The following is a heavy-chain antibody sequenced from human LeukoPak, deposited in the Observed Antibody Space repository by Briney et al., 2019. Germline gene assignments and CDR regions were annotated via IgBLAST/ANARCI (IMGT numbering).Heavy chain of an antibody. CDR2: IRYDGSNK. Sequence: PGGSLRLSCAASGFTFSSYGMHWVRQAPGKGLEWVAVIRYDGSNKYYADSVKGRFTISRDNSENTLYLQMNSLRAEDTAVYYCARDPDGDYYFDYWGQGTLVTVSS. J-gene: IGHJ4*02. D-gene: IGHD4-17*01. CDR1: GFTFSSYG. V-gene: IGHV3-33*01. CDR3: ARDPDGDYYFDY.